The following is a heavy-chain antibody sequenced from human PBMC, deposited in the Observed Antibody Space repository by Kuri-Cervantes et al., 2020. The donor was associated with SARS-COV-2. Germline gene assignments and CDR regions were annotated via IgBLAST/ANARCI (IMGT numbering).Heavy chain of an antibody. V-gene: IGHV3-33*06. CDR2: IWYDGSNK. Sequence: GGSLRLSCAASGFTFSSYGMHWVRQAPGKGLEWVAVIWYDGSNKYYADSVKGRFTISRDNSKNTLYLQMNSLRAEDTAVYYCAKDIREQLVGGVGRFDPWGQGTLVTVSS. CDR3: AKDIREQLVGGVGRFDP. D-gene: IGHD6-6*01. J-gene: IGHJ5*02. CDR1: GFTFSSYG.